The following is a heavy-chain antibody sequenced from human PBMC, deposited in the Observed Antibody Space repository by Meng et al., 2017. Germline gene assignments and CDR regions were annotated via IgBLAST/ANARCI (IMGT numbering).Heavy chain of an antibody. J-gene: IGHJ5*02. CDR1: GGSISSSSYY. CDR2: IYYSGST. V-gene: IGHV4-39*07. CDR3: ARVPYYGSGSYQYNWFDP. Sequence: LKPRGPGPGLVNPSEPLSLPCTVSGGSISSSSYYWGWIRQPPGKGLEWIGSIYYSGSTYYNPSLKSRVTISVDTSKNQFSLKLSSVTAADTAVYYCARVPYYGSGSYQYNWFDPWGQGTLVTVSS. D-gene: IGHD3-10*01.